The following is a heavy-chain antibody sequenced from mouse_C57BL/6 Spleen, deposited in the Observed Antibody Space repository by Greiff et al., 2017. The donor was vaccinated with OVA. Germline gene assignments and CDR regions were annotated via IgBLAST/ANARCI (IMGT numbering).Heavy chain of an antibody. Sequence: QVQLQQSGAELVKPGASVKISCKASGYAFSSYWMNWVKQRPGKGLEWIGQIYPGDGDTNYNGKFKGKATLTADKSSSTAYMQLSSLTSEDSAVYFCARSEDGYPRAMDYWGQGTSVTVSS. CDR2: IYPGDGDT. J-gene: IGHJ4*01. CDR3: ARSEDGYPRAMDY. D-gene: IGHD2-3*01. V-gene: IGHV1-80*01. CDR1: GYAFSSYW.